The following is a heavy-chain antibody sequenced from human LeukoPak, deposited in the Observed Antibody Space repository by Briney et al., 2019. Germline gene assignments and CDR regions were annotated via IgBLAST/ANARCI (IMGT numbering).Heavy chain of an antibody. CDR3: AGTLLLWFGESSDAFDI. Sequence: SETLSLTCAVYGGSFSGYYWIWIRQPPVKGLDWIGEINHSGSTNYNPSLKSRVTISVDTSKNQFSLKLSSVTAADTAVYYCAGTLLLWFGESSDAFDIWGQGTMVTVSS. CDR2: INHSGST. J-gene: IGHJ3*02. V-gene: IGHV4-34*01. CDR1: GGSFSGYY. D-gene: IGHD3-10*01.